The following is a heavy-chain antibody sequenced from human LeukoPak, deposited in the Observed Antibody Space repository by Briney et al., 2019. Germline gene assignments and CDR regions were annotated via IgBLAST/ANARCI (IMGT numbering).Heavy chain of an antibody. J-gene: IGHJ4*02. V-gene: IGHV3-23*01. CDR2: ISGSGGST. Sequence: GGSLRLPCEASGFTFSRYSLTWVRQAPGKGLEWVSAISGSGGSTYYADSVKGRFTISRDNSKNTLYLQMNSLRAEDTAVYYCAKDRFYYDSSGNDYWGQGTLVTVSS. D-gene: IGHD3-22*01. CDR3: AKDRFYYDSSGNDY. CDR1: GFTFSRYS.